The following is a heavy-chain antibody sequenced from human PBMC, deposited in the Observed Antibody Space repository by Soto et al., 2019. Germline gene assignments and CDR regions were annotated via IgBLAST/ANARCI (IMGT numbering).Heavy chain of an antibody. Sequence: QVQLQESGPGLVKPSETLSLTCTVSGGSISSYYWSWIRQPPGKGLEWIGYIYYSGSTNYNPSLKSRVTIAVDTSKNQFSLNLSSVTAADTAVYYCARYSSSWFYCYYYGMDVWGQGTTVTVSS. CDR2: IYYSGST. V-gene: IGHV4-59*01. CDR1: GGSISSYY. J-gene: IGHJ6*02. D-gene: IGHD6-13*01. CDR3: ARYSSSWFYCYYYGMDV.